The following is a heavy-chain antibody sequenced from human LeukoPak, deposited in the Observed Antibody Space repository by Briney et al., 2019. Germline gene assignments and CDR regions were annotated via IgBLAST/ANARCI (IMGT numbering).Heavy chain of an antibody. Sequence: SVKVSCKTSGGTFINLPISWVRQAPGQGLEWMGGIVPVFGTAKYAQKFQGRVTITADESTSASYMEVTGLTSEDTAVYYCARGNGSWYAGQLRYFDLWGRGTLVTVSS. D-gene: IGHD6-13*01. CDR2: IVPVFGTA. V-gene: IGHV1-69*01. CDR3: ARGNGSWYAGQLRYFDL. J-gene: IGHJ2*01. CDR1: GGTFINLP.